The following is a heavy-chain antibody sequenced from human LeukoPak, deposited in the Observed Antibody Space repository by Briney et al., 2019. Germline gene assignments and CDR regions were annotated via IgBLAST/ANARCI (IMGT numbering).Heavy chain of an antibody. J-gene: IGHJ4*02. D-gene: IGHD3-10*01. CDR2: IYPGDSDT. V-gene: IGHV5-51*01. CDR3: ARRMVRGVVFDY. CDR1: GSIFTSYW. Sequence: GASLKISCKGSGSIFTSYWIGWVRQLPGKGLEWMGIIYPGDSDTRYSPSFQGQVTISADKSISTAYLQWSSLKASDTAMYYCARRMVRGVVFDYWGQGTLVTVSS.